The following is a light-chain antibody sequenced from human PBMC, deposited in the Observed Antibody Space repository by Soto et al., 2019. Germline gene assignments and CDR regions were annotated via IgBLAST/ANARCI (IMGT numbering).Light chain of an antibody. CDR2: EVT. CDR1: DNDVGRYDY. V-gene: IGLV2-8*01. J-gene: IGLJ2*01. Sequence: QSALTQPPSASGSLGLSVTLSCSGTDNDVGRYDYVSWYQQHPGEAPKLLIYEVTKRPSGVPDRFSASKSGNSASLTVSGLQDEDEADYYCMSYAGGNSVTFGGGTKLTVL. CDR3: MSYAGGNSVT.